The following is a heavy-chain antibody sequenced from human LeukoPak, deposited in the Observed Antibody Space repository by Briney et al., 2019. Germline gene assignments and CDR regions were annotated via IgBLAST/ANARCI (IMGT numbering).Heavy chain of an antibody. CDR1: GGTFSSYA. Sequence: SVKVSCKASGGTFSSYAISWVRQAPGQGLEWMGGIIPIFGTANYAQKFQGRVTITADESTSTAYMELSSLRSEDTAVYYCARAPYYDFWSSYPTKLRANWFDPWGQGTLVTVSS. J-gene: IGHJ5*02. CDR2: IIPIFGTA. D-gene: IGHD3-3*01. V-gene: IGHV1-69*13. CDR3: ARAPYYDFWSSYPTKLRANWFDP.